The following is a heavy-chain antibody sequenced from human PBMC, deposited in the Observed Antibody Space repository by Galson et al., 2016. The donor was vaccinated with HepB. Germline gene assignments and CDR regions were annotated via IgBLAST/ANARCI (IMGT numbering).Heavy chain of an antibody. CDR2: VHPARGT. V-gene: IGHV4-4*02. CDR1: VASINNGAW. Sequence: SETLSLTCGVSVASINNGAWWSWVRQAPGQGLEWIGEVHPARGTNYNPSLKSRVTLSVDQSKNQFPLQLRSVTDADTAVYFCAKNGAYCSDYWGQGTLVTVSS. D-gene: IGHD2-8*01. J-gene: IGHJ4*02. CDR3: AKNGAYCSDY.